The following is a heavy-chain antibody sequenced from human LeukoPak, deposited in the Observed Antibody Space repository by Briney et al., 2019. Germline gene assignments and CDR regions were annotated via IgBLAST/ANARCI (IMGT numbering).Heavy chain of an antibody. CDR2: IRSKAYGGTT. CDR1: GFTFGDYA. D-gene: IGHD6-25*01. Sequence: GGSLRLSCTASGFTFGDYAMSWVRQAPGKGLEWVGFIRSKAYGGTTEYAASVKGRFTISRDDSKSIAYLQMNSLRAEDTAVYFCARWGSELPDDAFDIWGQGTMVTVSS. J-gene: IGHJ3*02. CDR3: ARWGSELPDDAFDI. V-gene: IGHV3-49*04.